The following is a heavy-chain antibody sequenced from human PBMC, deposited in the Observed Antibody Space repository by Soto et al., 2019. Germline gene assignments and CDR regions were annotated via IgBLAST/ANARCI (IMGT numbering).Heavy chain of an antibody. V-gene: IGHV4-30-4*01. J-gene: IGHJ4*02. CDR2: IYYSGST. Sequence: LSLTCTVSGGSISSGDYYWSWIRQPPGKGLEWIGYIYYSGSTYYNPSLKSRVTISVDTSKNQFSLKLSSVTAADTAVYYCARVVGDCSSTSCRNFDYWGQGTLVTVSS. CDR1: GGSISSGDYY. CDR3: ARVVGDCSSTSCRNFDY. D-gene: IGHD2-2*01.